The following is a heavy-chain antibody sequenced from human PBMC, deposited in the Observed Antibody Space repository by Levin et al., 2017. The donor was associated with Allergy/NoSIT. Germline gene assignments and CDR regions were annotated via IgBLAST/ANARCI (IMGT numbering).Heavy chain of an antibody. V-gene: IGHV4-61*01. Sequence: PSETLSLTCTVSGGSVSRGNYYWNWIRQPPGKGLEWIGNIYYTGSTKYNPSLKSRVTISLDASKNQFSLKLRSMTAADTAVYYCATDFDLWGRGTLVTVSS. CDR3: ATDFDL. CDR1: GGSVSRGNYY. CDR2: IYYTGST. J-gene: IGHJ2*01.